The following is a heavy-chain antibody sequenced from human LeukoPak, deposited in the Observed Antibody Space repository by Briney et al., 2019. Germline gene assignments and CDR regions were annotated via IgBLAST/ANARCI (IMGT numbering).Heavy chain of an antibody. V-gene: IGHV3-11*03. CDR1: GFTFSDYY. D-gene: IGHD3-22*01. Sequence: GGSLRLSCAASGFTFSDYYLSWVRQAPGKGLEWVSFISPSSSYTNYADSVKGRFTISRDNAKNSLYLQMSSLRAEDTAVYCCARLWGGSSGYYYWGQGTLVTVSS. J-gene: IGHJ4*02. CDR3: ARLWGGSSGYYY. CDR2: ISPSSSYT.